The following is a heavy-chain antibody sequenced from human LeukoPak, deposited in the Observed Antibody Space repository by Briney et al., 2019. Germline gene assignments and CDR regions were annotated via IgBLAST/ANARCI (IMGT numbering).Heavy chain of an antibody. CDR2: INSDGSST. J-gene: IGHJ4*02. D-gene: IGHD5-18*01. Sequence: GGSLRLPCAASGFSFDDYAMHWVRQAPGKGLVWVSRINSDGSSTSYADSVKGRFTISRDNAKNTLYLQMNSLRAEDTAVYYCARDLDTAMVDWGQGTLVTVSS. V-gene: IGHV3-74*01. CDR3: ARDLDTAMVD. CDR1: GFSFDDYA.